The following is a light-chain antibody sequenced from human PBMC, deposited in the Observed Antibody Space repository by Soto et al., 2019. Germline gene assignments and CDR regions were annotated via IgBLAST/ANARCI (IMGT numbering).Light chain of an antibody. CDR3: QQRSNWPWT. CDR1: QSVSSY. V-gene: IGKV3-11*01. J-gene: IGKJ1*01. Sequence: EIVLTQSPVTLSLSPGERATLSCRASQSVSSYLAWYQQKPGQAPRLHIYDASNRATGIPARSSGSGSGTDFTLTISSLEPEDFAVYYCQQRSNWPWTFGQGTKVEIK. CDR2: DAS.